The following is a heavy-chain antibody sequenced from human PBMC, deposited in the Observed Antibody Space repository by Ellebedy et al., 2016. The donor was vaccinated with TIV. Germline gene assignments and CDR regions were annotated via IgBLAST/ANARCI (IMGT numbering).Heavy chain of an antibody. J-gene: IGHJ4*02. CDR1: GYTFVSYG. D-gene: IGHD3-22*01. CDR2: MNPNSGKT. CDR3: ARAPSYYYDSSGYTDY. Sequence: ASVKVSXXTSGYTFVSYGISWLRQVPGQGLEWMGWMNPNSGKTGYAQKFQGRVTMTRNTSISTAYMELSSLRSEDTAVYYCARAPSYYYDSSGYTDYWGQGTLVTVSS. V-gene: IGHV1-8*01.